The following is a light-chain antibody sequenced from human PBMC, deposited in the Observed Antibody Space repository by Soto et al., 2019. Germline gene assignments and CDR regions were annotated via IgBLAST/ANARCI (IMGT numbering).Light chain of an antibody. CDR2: GAS. CDR3: QQYATSPLT. CDR1: QNVDKF. J-gene: IGKJ4*01. Sequence: EIELTQSPATLSLSPGETATLSCRASQNVDKFLAWYQQRPGQPPRLLIFGASSRATGIPDRFSGSGSGTDFTLTISRLETEDFAVYYCQQYATSPLTFGGGTKVDIK. V-gene: IGKV3-20*01.